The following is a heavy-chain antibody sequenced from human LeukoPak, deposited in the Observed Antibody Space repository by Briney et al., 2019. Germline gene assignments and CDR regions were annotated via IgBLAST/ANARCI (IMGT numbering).Heavy chain of an antibody. D-gene: IGHD1-26*01. CDR3: ARSRVGAISYFDY. CDR2: IYYSGST. Sequence: SETLSLTCTVSGGSISSGDYYWGWIRQPPGKGLEWIGSIYYSGSTYYNPSLKSRVTISVDTSKNQFSLKLSSVTAADTAVYYCARSRVGAISYFDYWGQGTLVTVSS. CDR1: GGSISSGDYY. V-gene: IGHV4-39*01. J-gene: IGHJ4*02.